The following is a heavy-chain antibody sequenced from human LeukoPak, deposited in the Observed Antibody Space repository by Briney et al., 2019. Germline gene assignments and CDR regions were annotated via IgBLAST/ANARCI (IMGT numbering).Heavy chain of an antibody. CDR2: INPTSGGT. CDR3: ARVVVRDANNYKDY. Sequence: ASVKVSCKASGYTFTGYYMHWVRQAPGQGLEWMGWINPTSGGTNYAQKFQGRVTMTRDTSISTAYMELSRLRSDDTAVYYCARVVVRDANNYKDYWGQGTLVTVSS. CDR1: GYTFTGYY. J-gene: IGHJ4*02. V-gene: IGHV1-2*02. D-gene: IGHD5-24*01.